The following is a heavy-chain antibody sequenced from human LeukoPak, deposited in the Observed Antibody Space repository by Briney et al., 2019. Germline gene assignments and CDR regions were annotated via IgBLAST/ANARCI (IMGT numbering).Heavy chain of an antibody. CDR1: GFTFSSYS. CDR2: ISSSSRYI. Sequence: GGSLRLSCAASGFTFSSYSMNWVRQAPGKGLEWVSSISSSSRYIYYADSVKGRFTISRDNAKNSLYLQMNSLRAEDTAVYYCARDQAPTLYGSGSYYNPWYYYGMDVWGQGTTVTVSS. V-gene: IGHV3-21*01. CDR3: ARDQAPTLYGSGSYYNPWYYYGMDV. D-gene: IGHD3-10*01. J-gene: IGHJ6*02.